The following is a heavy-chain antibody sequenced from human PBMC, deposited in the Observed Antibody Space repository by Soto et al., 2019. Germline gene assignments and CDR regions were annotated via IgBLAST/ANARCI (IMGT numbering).Heavy chain of an antibody. CDR3: VRSVPAATWQYSGMDV. CDR1: GDSVSSSSC. CDR2: IYHSGTF. J-gene: IGHJ6*02. D-gene: IGHD2-2*01. Sequence: QVRLPESGPGVVEPSGTLSLTCAVSGDSVSSSSCWSWVHPAPGKGLEWIGEIYHSGTFNYNPSLASRDSVSVDKSRNQLSLNLNSVTAADTAVYYCVRSVPAATWQYSGMDVWGQGTTVTVSS. V-gene: IGHV4-4*02.